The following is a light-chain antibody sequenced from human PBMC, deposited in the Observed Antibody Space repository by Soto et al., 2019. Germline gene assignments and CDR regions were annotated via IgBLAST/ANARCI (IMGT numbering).Light chain of an antibody. CDR1: QSVSNK. Sequence: EIVMTQSPATLSVSPGEGATLSCRAGQSVSNKLAWYQQKPGQAPRLLIHTASIRATNVPARFSGTGSGTEFTLTISSLQSEDFAVYYCQQYYDWPPLTFGGGTKVDIK. J-gene: IGKJ4*01. CDR2: TAS. V-gene: IGKV3-15*01. CDR3: QQYYDWPPLT.